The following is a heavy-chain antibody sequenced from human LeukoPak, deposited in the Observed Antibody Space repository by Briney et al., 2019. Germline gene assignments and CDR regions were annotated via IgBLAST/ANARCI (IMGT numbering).Heavy chain of an antibody. D-gene: IGHD3-22*01. CDR1: AGTISNFT. V-gene: IGHV1-69*08. CDR3: ARRFYYDRIGYSEY. J-gene: IGHJ4*02. CDR2: ILPVFGTA. Sequence: ASVKVSCKAPAGTISNFTITWVRQAPGQGLEWMGRILPVFGTANYAQKFQGRVTFTADISTRTAYMGFSSLRSDDTAVYYCARRFYYDRIGYSEYWGQGTLISVSS.